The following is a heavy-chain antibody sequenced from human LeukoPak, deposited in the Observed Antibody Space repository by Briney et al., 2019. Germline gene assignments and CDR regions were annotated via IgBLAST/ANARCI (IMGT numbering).Heavy chain of an antibody. J-gene: IGHJ4*02. Sequence: GGSLRLSCAVSGFTLSSYGMSWVRQAPGQGLEWISGIFGSGGSTKYADSVKGRFTISRDTSKNTLYLQMNSLRVEGTAVYYCAKDLYNSGLWYFDYWGQGTLVTVSA. CDR1: GFTLSSYG. D-gene: IGHD6-19*01. CDR3: AKDLYNSGLWYFDY. CDR2: IFGSGGST. V-gene: IGHV3-23*01.